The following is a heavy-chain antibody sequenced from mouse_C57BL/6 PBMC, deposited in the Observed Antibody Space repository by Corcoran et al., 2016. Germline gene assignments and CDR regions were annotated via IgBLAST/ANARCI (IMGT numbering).Heavy chain of an antibody. CDR3: ARHIYDGYSNYFDY. CDR2: INPYNGGT. V-gene: IGHV1-19*01. J-gene: IGHJ2*01. D-gene: IGHD2-3*01. Sequence: EVQLQQSGPVLVKPGASVKMSCKASGYTFTDYYMNWVKQSHGKSLEWIGVINPYNGGTSYNQKFKGKATLTVDKSSSTAYMELNSLTSEDSAVYYCARHIYDGYSNYFDYWGQGTTLTVSS. CDR1: GYTFTDYY.